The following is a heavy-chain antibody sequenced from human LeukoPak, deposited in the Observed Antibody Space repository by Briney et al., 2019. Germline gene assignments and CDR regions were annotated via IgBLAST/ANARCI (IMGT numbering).Heavy chain of an antibody. J-gene: IGHJ4*02. CDR2: IKGDGSIT. CDR3: AKMSSSSSSGDY. D-gene: IGHD6-6*01. V-gene: IGHV3-74*01. CDR1: GFTFTSWS. Sequence: GSLRLSCAASGFTFTSWSLHWVRQAPGKGLVWVSRIKGDGSITNYADSVKGRFTISRDNAKNTLYLQMNSLGVEDTAVYFCAKMSSSSSSGDYWGQGTLVTVSS.